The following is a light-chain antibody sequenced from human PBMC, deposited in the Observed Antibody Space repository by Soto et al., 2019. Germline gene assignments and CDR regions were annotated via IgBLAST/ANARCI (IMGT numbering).Light chain of an antibody. CDR1: TSDVGGYNL. Sequence: QSALTQPASVSGSPGQSLTISCSGTTSDVGGYNLVSWYQQHTAKAPELLIYEGTQRPSGVSSRFSGSKSGNTASLTISGLQAEDEADYYCCSYASSSSYVFGTGTKV. CDR3: CSYASSSSYV. CDR2: EGT. J-gene: IGLJ1*01. V-gene: IGLV2-23*01.